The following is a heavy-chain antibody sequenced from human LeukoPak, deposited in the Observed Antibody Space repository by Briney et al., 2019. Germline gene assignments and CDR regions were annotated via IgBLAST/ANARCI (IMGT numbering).Heavy chain of an antibody. D-gene: IGHD2-15*01. Sequence: GGSLRLSCAVSGITFSSYAMNWVRQAPGKGLEWVSGITGGGGAPHYADSVKGRFTISRDNSKNTVYLQMTSLRAEDTAVYYCAREHPYTPDYWGRGTLVTVSS. V-gene: IGHV3-23*01. CDR2: ITGGGGAP. CDR1: GITFSSYA. J-gene: IGHJ4*02. CDR3: AREHPYTPDY.